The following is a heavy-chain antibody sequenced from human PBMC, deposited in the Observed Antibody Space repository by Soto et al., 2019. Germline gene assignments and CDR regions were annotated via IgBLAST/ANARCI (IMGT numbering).Heavy chain of an antibody. CDR2: IIPILGIA. J-gene: IGHJ5*02. D-gene: IGHD3-10*01. CDR3: ESESYSSGSYWFDP. CDR1: GGTFSSYT. V-gene: IGHV1-69*02. Sequence: QVQLVQSGAEVKKPGSSVKVSCKASGGTFSSYTISWVRQAPGQGLEWMGRIIPILGIANYAQKFQGRVTITADKSTSTAYMELSSLRSEDTAVYYCESESYSSGSYWFDPWGQGTLVTVSS.